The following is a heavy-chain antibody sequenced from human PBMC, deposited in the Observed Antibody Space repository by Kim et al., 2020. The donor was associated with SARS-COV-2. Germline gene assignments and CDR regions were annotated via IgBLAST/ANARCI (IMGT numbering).Heavy chain of an antibody. CDR1: GGSISSYY. CDR3: AGGESGGGYNHQRFYFYY. V-gene: IGHV4-59*01. CDR2: IYYSGRT. D-gene: IGHD5-12*01. J-gene: IGHJ6*01. Sequence: SETLSLTCTVSGGSISSYYWSWIRQPPGKGLEWIGYIYYSGRTKYNPSLTSRVTISVDTSKNQFSLNLSSVTAADTAGYYCAGGESGGGYNHQRFYFYY.